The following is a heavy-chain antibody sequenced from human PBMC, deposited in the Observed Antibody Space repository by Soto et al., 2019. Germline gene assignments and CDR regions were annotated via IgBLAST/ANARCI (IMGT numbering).Heavy chain of an antibody. CDR3: AGSGYPGAFDI. CDR2: INHSGST. Sequence: SETLYLTCAVYGGSFSGYYWTWIRQPPGTGLEWIGEINHSGSTNYNPSLKSRVTISVDTSKNQFSLKLTSVTAADTAVYYCAGSGYPGAFDIWGQGTMVTVSS. D-gene: IGHD3-22*01. J-gene: IGHJ3*02. V-gene: IGHV4-34*01. CDR1: GGSFSGYY.